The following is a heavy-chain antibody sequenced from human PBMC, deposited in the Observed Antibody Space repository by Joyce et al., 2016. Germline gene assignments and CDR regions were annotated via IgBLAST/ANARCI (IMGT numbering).Heavy chain of an antibody. CDR3: ARGYGDSYQEH. J-gene: IGHJ4*02. Sequence: QVQLVESGGGVVQPGRSLRLSCVTSGFSFDIYGIHWVRQAPGKGREWVAFTWYDGKKEDYAGSVKGRFTISRDNSKNTAYLQMNSLRAEDTAVNYCARGYGDSYQEHWGQGTLVTVSS. D-gene: IGHD2-21*02. CDR2: TWYDGKKE. CDR1: GFSFDIYG. V-gene: IGHV3-33*01.